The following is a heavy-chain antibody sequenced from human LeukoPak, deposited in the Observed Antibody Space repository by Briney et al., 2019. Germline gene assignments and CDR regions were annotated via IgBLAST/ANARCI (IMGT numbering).Heavy chain of an antibody. D-gene: IGHD3-22*01. CDR3: ARHSHSTYYYDSSGFRYFDY. J-gene: IGHJ4*02. V-gene: IGHV4-39*01. CDR2: IYYSGST. CDR1: GGSISGYY. Sequence: SETLSLTCAVYGGSISGYYWGWLRQPPGKGLEWIGSIYYSGSTDYNPSLKSRVTISVDTSKNQFSLKLSSVTAADTAVYFSARHSHSTYYYDSSGFRYFDYWGQGTLVTVSS.